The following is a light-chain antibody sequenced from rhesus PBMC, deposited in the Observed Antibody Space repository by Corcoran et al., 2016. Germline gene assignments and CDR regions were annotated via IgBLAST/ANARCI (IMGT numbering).Light chain of an antibody. Sequence: DIQMTQSPSSLSASVGDTVTITCRASQGISSWLAWYQQKPGKAPNLLIYKASSWQSGVPSRFSGSGSGTDVTLTISDLQPVDFATYYCRQYSSRPYSFGQGTKVEIK. CDR2: KAS. CDR1: QGISSW. J-gene: IGKJ2*01. V-gene: IGKV1-22*01. CDR3: RQYSSRPYS.